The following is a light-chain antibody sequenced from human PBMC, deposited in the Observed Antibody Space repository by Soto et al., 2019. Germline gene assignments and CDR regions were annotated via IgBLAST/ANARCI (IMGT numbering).Light chain of an antibody. J-gene: IGLJ1*01. V-gene: IGLV2-8*01. CDR2: EVN. Sequence: QSVLTQPPSASGSPGQSVAISCTGTSSDVGGYNYVSWYQQHPGKAPKLMIYEVNKRPSGVPDRFSGSKSGNTASLTVSGLQAGDEADYYCSSYAGSGNVFGTGTKVTVL. CDR3: SSYAGSGNV. CDR1: SSDVGGYNY.